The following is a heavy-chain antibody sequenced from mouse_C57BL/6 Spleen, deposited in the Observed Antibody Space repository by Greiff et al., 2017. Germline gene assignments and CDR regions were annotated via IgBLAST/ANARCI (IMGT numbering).Heavy chain of an antibody. CDR2: ISGGGGNT. J-gene: IGHJ4*01. Sequence: EVQGVESGGGLVKPGGSLKLSCAASGFTFSSYTMSWVRQTPEKRLEWVATISGGGGNTYYPDSVKGRFTISRDNAKNTLYLQMSSLRSEDTALYYCARQDYYGSSPHYYAMDYWGQGTSVTVSS. CDR3: ARQDYYGSSPHYYAMDY. CDR1: GFTFSSYT. D-gene: IGHD1-1*01. V-gene: IGHV5-9*01.